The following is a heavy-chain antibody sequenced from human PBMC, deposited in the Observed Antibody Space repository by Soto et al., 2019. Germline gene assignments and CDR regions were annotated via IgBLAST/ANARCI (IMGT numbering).Heavy chain of an antibody. V-gene: IGHV1-18*01. J-gene: IGHJ6*03. CDR2: ISAYNGNT. D-gene: IGHD2-2*01. CDR3: AGGVVPAATVGRYYYMDV. Sequence: QVQLVQSGAEVKKPGASVKVSCKASGYTFTSYGISWVRQAPGQGLEWMGWISAYNGNTNYAQKLQSRVTMTTDTSTSTGKMELRMRRSDETAVYYCAGGVVPAATVGRYYYMDVWGKGTTVTVSS. CDR1: GYTFTSYG.